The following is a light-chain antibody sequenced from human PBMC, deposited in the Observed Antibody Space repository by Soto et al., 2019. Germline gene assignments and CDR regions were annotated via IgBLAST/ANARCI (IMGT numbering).Light chain of an antibody. J-gene: IGKJ5*01. V-gene: IGKV3-20*01. Sequence: EIVLTQSPGTLSLSPGERATLSCRASQSVSSSYLAWYQQKPGQAPSLLIYGASSRATAIPDRFSGSGSGTDFTLTISRLEPEDFAVYYCHQHASSPSTFGQGTRLEIK. CDR1: QSVSSSY. CDR2: GAS. CDR3: HQHASSPST.